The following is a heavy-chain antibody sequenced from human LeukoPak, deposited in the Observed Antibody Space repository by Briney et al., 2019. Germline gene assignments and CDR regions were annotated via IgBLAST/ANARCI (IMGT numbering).Heavy chain of an antibody. CDR2: ISYDDSDK. V-gene: IGHV3-30*04. CDR3: GRASGGSTFYLVDH. J-gene: IGHJ4*02. D-gene: IGHD3-10*01. Sequence: GGSLRLSCAGSGFSFSSYALHWVRQAPGKGLEWVAVISYDDSDKYYKDSVEGRFTISRDISRNTLFLQMNSLRTEDTAVYYCGRASGGSTFYLVDHWGQGTLVTVSP. CDR1: GFSFSSYA.